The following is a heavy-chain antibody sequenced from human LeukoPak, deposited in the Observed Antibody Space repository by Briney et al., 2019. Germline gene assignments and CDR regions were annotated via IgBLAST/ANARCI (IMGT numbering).Heavy chain of an antibody. CDR3: ARGSYYYDSSGYYQYFQH. Sequence: PSETLSLTCAIYGGSFSAYYWNWIRQPPGKGLEWIGSIYYSGSTYYNPSLKSRVTISVDTSKNQFSLKLSSVTAADTAVYYCARGSYYYDSSGYYQYFQHWGQGTLVTVSS. D-gene: IGHD3-22*01. CDR2: IYYSGST. J-gene: IGHJ1*01. V-gene: IGHV4-34*01. CDR1: GGSFSAYY.